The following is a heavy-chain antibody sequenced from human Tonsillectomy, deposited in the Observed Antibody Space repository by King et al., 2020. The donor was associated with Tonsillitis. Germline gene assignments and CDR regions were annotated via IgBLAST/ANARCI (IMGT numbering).Heavy chain of an antibody. D-gene: IGHD6-6*01. V-gene: IGHV1-69*01. CDR2: IIPILGTA. J-gene: IGHJ1*01. CDR1: GGTISSYA. Sequence: QLVQSGAEVKKPGSSVKVSCKASGGTISSYAISWVRQAPGQGLEWMGGIIPILGTANYAQKFQGRVTITADEATSTAYMELSSLRSEDTAVYYCARYSSFAEYFQHWGQGTLVTVSS. CDR3: ARYSSFAEYFQH.